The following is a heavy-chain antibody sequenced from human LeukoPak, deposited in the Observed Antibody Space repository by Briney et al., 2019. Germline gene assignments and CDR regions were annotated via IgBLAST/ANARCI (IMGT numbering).Heavy chain of an antibody. CDR3: ARRVDYCSSTSCYGRGDDYFDY. CDR1: GYTFTSYD. CDR2: MNPNSGNT. J-gene: IGHJ4*02. D-gene: IGHD2-2*01. Sequence: GASVKLSCKASGYTFTSYDINWVRQATGQGLEWMGWMNPNSGNTGYAQKFQGRVTMTRNTSISTAYMELSSLRSEDTAVYYCARRVDYCSSTSCYGRGDDYFDYWGQGTLVTVSS. V-gene: IGHV1-8*01.